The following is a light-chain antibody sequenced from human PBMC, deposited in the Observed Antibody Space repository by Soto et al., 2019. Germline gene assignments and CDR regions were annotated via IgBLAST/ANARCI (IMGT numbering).Light chain of an antibody. Sequence: EIVLTQSPGTLSLSPGERATLSCRASQSVSRSLAWYQQKPGQAPRLLIYGASSRATGIPDRFSGSGSGTDFTLTISRLEPEDVAVYFCQQYRSSPPLTFGGGTKVEIK. CDR3: QQYRSSPPLT. V-gene: IGKV3-20*01. J-gene: IGKJ4*01. CDR2: GAS. CDR1: QSVSRS.